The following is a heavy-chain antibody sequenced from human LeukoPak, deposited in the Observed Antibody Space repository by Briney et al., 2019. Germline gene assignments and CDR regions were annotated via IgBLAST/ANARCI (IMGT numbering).Heavy chain of an antibody. D-gene: IGHD3-22*01. Sequence: KPGGSLRLSCAASGFTFSDYYMSWIRQAPGKGLEWVSYISSRGSIIYYADSVKGRFTISRDNAKNSLYLQMNSVRVEDTAVYYCVRANGERYDSSGNGGVYFDYWGQGTLVTVSS. CDR2: ISSRGSII. CDR1: GFTFSDYY. CDR3: VRANGERYDSSGNGGVYFDY. J-gene: IGHJ4*02. V-gene: IGHV3-11*04.